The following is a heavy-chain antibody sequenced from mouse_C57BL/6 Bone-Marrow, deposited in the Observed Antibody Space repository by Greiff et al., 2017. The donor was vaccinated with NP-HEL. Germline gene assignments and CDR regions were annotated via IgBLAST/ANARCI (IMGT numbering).Heavy chain of an antibody. D-gene: IGHD2-5*01. CDR1: GYAFSSSW. Sequence: QVQLQQSGPELVKPGASVKISCKASGYAFSSSWMNWVKQRPGKGLEWIGRIYPGDGDTNYNGKFKGKATLTADKSSSTAYMQLSSLTSDDSAVYFCASYSNYYFDYWGQGTTLTVSS. V-gene: IGHV1-82*01. CDR3: ASYSNYYFDY. J-gene: IGHJ2*01. CDR2: IYPGDGDT.